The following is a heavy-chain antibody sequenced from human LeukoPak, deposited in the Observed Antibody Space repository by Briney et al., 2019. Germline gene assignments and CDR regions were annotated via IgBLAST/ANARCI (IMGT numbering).Heavy chain of an antibody. CDR1: GFIFSGHV. CDR3: ARDAGIAAAGLLGPFVY. D-gene: IGHD6-13*01. V-gene: IGHV3-30*14. Sequence: GRSLRLSCAASGFIFSGHVMHWVRQAPGKGLEWVSLISYDGSNKDYADSVKGRFTISRDNSKNTLYLQMNSLRAEDTAVYYCARDAGIAAAGLLGPFVYWGQGTLVTVSS. J-gene: IGHJ4*02. CDR2: ISYDGSNK.